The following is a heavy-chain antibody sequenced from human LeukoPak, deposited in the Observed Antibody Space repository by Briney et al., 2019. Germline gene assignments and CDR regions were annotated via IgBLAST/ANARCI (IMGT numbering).Heavy chain of an antibody. D-gene: IGHD6-13*01. CDR1: GFTLSSYS. Sequence: HAGGCLRLSCAASGFTLSSYSKNWVRQAPGKGLEWVATVSGSGDRMYHADSVKGRFTISRDNSKNTIYLQMNSLRAEDTALYYCAKAAAAPGFDFWGQGTLVTVSS. CDR2: VSGSGDRM. V-gene: IGHV3-23*01. J-gene: IGHJ4*02. CDR3: AKAAAAPGFDF.